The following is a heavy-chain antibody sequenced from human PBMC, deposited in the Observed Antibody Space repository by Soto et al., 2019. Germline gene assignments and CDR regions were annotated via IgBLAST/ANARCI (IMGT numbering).Heavy chain of an antibody. J-gene: IGHJ4*02. CDR2: IYYSGST. Sequence: PSETLSLTCTVSGGSISSYYWSWIRQPPGKGLEWIGYIYYSGSTNYNPSLKSRVTISVDTSKNQFSLKLSSVTAADTAVYYCASVMFVAGTGYFDYWGQGTQVTVSS. V-gene: IGHV4-59*01. CDR1: GGSISSYY. D-gene: IGHD6-19*01. CDR3: ASVMFVAGTGYFDY.